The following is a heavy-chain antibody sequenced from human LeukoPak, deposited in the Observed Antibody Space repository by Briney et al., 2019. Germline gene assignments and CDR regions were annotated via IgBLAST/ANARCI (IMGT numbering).Heavy chain of an antibody. D-gene: IGHD2/OR15-2a*01. CDR3: AKSKCNTLYYFDN. CDR1: GFTFNSYA. Sequence: GGSLRLSCAASGFTFNSYAMSWVRQAPGKGLEWVSTISGNGDSTSYAHSVKGRFTISRDNSKNTLYLQMNSLRAEDTAVYYCAKSKCNTLYYFDNWGQRTLVTVSS. V-gene: IGHV3-23*01. CDR2: ISGNGDST. J-gene: IGHJ4*02.